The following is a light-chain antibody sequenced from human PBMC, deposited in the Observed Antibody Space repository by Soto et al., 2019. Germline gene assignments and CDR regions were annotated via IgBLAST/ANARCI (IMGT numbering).Light chain of an antibody. V-gene: IGKV1-5*03. Sequence: EIQMTQSPSILSASVGDRVTITCRASQSIGSFLAWYQQKPGKTPQLLIYKASILEGGVPSRFSGSGSGTEFTLTISRLQPDDFANYYCQQYQSYWTFGQGTKVDIK. CDR2: KAS. CDR3: QQYQSYWT. CDR1: QSIGSF. J-gene: IGKJ1*01.